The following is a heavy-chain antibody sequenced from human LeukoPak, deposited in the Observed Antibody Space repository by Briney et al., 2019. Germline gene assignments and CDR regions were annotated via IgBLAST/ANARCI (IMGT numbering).Heavy chain of an antibody. CDR3: AKDRIPDGKYSIDF. Sequence: PGGSLRLSCAASGFTFSIYAMNWVRQAPGKGLEGVSVIVGNGGGIHYADSVKGRFTISRDNVNDILYLQMNSLRAEDTAVYYCAKDRIPDGKYSIDFWGQGTLVTVSS. V-gene: IGHV3-23*01. CDR2: IVGNGGGI. CDR1: GFTFSIYA. J-gene: IGHJ4*02. D-gene: IGHD5-24*01.